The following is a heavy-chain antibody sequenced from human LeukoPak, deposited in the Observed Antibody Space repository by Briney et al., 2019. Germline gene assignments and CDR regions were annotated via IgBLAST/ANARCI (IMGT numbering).Heavy chain of an antibody. CDR2: IIPIFGTA. J-gene: IGHJ4*02. V-gene: IGHV1-69*13. CDR3: AQRMGQLWSANDY. D-gene: IGHD5-18*01. CDR1: GGTFSSYA. Sequence: SVKVSCKASGGTFSSYAVSWVRQAPGQGLEWMGGIIPIFGTANYAQKFQGRVTITADESTSTAYMELSSLRSEDTAVYYCAQRMGQLWSANDYWGQGTLVTVSS.